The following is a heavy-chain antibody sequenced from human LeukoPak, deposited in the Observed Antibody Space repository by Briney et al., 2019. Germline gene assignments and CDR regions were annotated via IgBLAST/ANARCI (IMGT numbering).Heavy chain of an antibody. J-gene: IGHJ4*02. D-gene: IGHD5-12*01. CDR1: GYTFTSYD. V-gene: IGHV1-8*01. Sequence: ASVKVSCKASGYTFTSYDINWVRQATGQGLEWMGWMNPNSGNTGYAQKFQGRVTMTRNTSISTAYMELSSLRSEDTAVYYCARRYSGYDGGDYWGQGTLVTVSS. CDR2: MNPNSGNT. CDR3: ARRYSGYDGGDY.